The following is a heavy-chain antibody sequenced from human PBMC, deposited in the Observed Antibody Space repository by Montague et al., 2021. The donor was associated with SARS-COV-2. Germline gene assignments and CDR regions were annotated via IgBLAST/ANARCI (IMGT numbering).Heavy chain of an antibody. CDR2: IDWDDDK. Sequence: VKSTQTLTLTCTFSGFSLSTGGMRASWIRQPPGKALEWLARIDWDDDKFYSASLKTRLTISKDTSKNQVVLTMTNMDPVDTATYYCARSYYDILTAYYTPFDYWGQGTLVTVSS. CDR1: GFSLSTGGMR. J-gene: IGHJ4*02. CDR3: ARSYYDILTAYYTPFDY. V-gene: IGHV2-70*04. D-gene: IGHD3-9*01.